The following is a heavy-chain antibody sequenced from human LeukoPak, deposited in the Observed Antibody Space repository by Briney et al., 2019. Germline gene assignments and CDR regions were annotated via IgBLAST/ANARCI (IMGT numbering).Heavy chain of an antibody. CDR1: GFTFSSYW. J-gene: IGHJ4*02. V-gene: IGHV3-7*03. D-gene: IGHD2-2*01. CDR3: AREGEVPAAPFDY. Sequence: PGGSLRLSCAASGFTFSSYWMSWVRQAPGKGLEWVANIKQDGSEKYYVDSVKGRFTISRDNAKNSLYLQMNSLRAEDTAVYYCAREGEVPAAPFDYWGQGTLVTVSS. CDR2: IKQDGSEK.